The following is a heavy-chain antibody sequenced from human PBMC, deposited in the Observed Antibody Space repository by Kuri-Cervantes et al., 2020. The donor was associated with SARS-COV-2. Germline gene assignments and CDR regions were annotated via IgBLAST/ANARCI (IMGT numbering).Heavy chain of an antibody. Sequence: GGSLRLSCGASGFTFSSYAMSWVRQAPGKGLEWVSVISGSGGTTYYTDSVKGRFTVSRDNSKNTLYLQMNSLRAEDTAVYDCASGRIYDSSGYSPGGFDYWGQGTLVTVSS. V-gene: IGHV3-23*01. D-gene: IGHD3-22*01. CDR3: ASGRIYDSSGYSPGGFDY. CDR2: ISGSGGTT. CDR1: GFTFSSYA. J-gene: IGHJ4*02.